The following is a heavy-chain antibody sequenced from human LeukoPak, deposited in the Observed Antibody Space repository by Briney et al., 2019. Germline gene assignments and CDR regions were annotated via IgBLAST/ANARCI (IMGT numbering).Heavy chain of an antibody. D-gene: IGHD3-16*02. Sequence: SETLSLTCTVSGGSISSYYWSWIRQPPGKGLEWIGDIYYSGSTNYNPSLKSRVTISVDTSKNQFSLKLSSVTAADTAVYYCARGINDYVWGSYRLNAFDIWGQGTMVTVSS. CDR3: ARGINDYVWGSYRLNAFDI. CDR1: GGSISSYY. J-gene: IGHJ3*02. CDR2: IYYSGST. V-gene: IGHV4-59*01.